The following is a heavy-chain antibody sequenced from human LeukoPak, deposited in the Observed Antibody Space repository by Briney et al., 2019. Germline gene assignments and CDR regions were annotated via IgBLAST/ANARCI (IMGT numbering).Heavy chain of an antibody. CDR2: LSSTSRHI. J-gene: IGHJ6*03. D-gene: IGHD5-18*01. CDR1: EFTFKNYS. V-gene: IGHV3-21*05. Sequence: GGSLRLSCAASEFTFKNYSMNWVRQAPGRGREWVSYLSSTSRHIFYADSVKGRFTISRDNSKNSLYLQMNSLRAEDTGVYYCARVAYSSGRYYYYYMDVWGNGTTVTVSS. CDR3: ARVAYSSGRYYYYYMDV.